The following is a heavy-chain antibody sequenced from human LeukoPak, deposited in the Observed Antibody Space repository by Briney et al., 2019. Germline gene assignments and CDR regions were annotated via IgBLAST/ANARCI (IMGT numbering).Heavy chain of an antibody. CDR1: GYTFTGYY. V-gene: IGHV1-2*02. D-gene: IGHD3-22*01. CDR3: ARDFPDPDYYDSSGYNYYFDY. CDR2: INPNSGGT. J-gene: IGHJ4*02. Sequence: ASVKVSCKASGYTFTGYYMHWVRQAPGQGLEWMGWINPNSGGTNYAQKFQGRVTMTRGTSISTAYMELSRLRSDDTAVYYCARDFPDPDYYDSSGYNYYFDYWGQGTLVTVSS.